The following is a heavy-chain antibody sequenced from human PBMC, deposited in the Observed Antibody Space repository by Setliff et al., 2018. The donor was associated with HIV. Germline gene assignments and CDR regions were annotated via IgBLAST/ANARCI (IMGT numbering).Heavy chain of an antibody. D-gene: IGHD2-15*01. Sequence: GGSLRLSCAASGFTFNEYSIHWVRQAPGKGLEGVAIISFDGTMKDYADSVKGRFTVSRVNSRQTVYLQMNSLRAEDTAVYYCARQVTVVVLDDAFDIWGQGTMVTVSS. CDR2: ISFDGTMK. J-gene: IGHJ3*02. CDR1: GFTFNEYS. CDR3: ARQVTVVVLDDAFDI. V-gene: IGHV3-30*04.